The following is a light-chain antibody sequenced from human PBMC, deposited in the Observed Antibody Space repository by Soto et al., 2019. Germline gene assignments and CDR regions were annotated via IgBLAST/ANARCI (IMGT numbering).Light chain of an antibody. V-gene: IGKV3-15*01. CDR1: QSVSSN. CDR3: QKYINWPTLT. J-gene: IGKJ5*01. Sequence: EIVMTQSPATLSVSPGERATLSCRASQSVSSNLAWYQQKPGQAPRLLIYGASNRATGIPARFSGSGSGTEFALTISSLQSEDFAVYYCQKYINWPTLTFGQGPRLDI. CDR2: GAS.